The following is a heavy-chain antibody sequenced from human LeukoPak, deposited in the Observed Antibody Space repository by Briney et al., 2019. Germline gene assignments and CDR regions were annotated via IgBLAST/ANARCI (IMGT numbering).Heavy chain of an antibody. V-gene: IGHV5-51*01. D-gene: IGHD3-3*01. Sequence: GESLKISCKGSGYSFTSYWIGWVRQMPGKGLEWMGIIYPGDSDTRYSPSFQGQVTISADKSISTAYLQWSSLKASDTAMYYCARQGGLEWLYKGDAFDIWGQGTMVTVSS. CDR3: ARQGGLEWLYKGDAFDI. CDR2: IYPGDSDT. CDR1: GYSFTSYW. J-gene: IGHJ3*02.